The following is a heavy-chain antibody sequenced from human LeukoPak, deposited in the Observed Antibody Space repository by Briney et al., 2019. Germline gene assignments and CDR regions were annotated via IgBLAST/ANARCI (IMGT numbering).Heavy chain of an antibody. CDR1: GFTFSSYS. CDR2: ISSSSSYI. CDR3: ARVSGSDEYFDY. D-gene: IGHD1-26*01. J-gene: IGHJ4*02. V-gene: IGHV3-21*01. Sequence: KPGGSLRLSCAASGFTFSSYSMNWVRQAPGKGLEWVSSISSSSSYIYYADSVKGRFTISRDNAKNSLYLQMNSLRAEDTAVYYCARVSGSDEYFDYWGQGTLVTVSS.